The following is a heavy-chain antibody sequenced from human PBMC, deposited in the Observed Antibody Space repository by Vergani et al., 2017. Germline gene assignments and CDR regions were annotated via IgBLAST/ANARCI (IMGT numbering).Heavy chain of an antibody. V-gene: IGHV5-51*01. CDR2: IYPGDSDT. CDR1: GYTFTGYW. CDR3: ARHVGSSSRDAFDI. D-gene: IGHD6-6*01. Sequence: VQLVQSGAEVKKPGASVKVSCKTSGYTFTGYWIGWVRQMPGKGREWMGSIYPGDSDTRYSPSFQGQVTISADKSSSTAYLQWSSLKASDTTMYYCARHVGSSSRDAFDIWGQGTMVTVSS. J-gene: IGHJ3*02.